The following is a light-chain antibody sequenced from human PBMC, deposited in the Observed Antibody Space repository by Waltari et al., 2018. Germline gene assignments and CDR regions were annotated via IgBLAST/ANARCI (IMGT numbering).Light chain of an antibody. Sequence: DIVMTQSPDSLAVSLGERATINCKSSQSVLYSSDNKNYLTWYQQKPGQPPELLIYWASSRESGFPDRFSGSGSGTDFTLTISRLQAEDVAVYYCQQYYSFPQTFGQGTKVEIK. V-gene: IGKV4-1*01. CDR1: QSVLYSSDNKNY. CDR2: WAS. J-gene: IGKJ1*01. CDR3: QQYYSFPQT.